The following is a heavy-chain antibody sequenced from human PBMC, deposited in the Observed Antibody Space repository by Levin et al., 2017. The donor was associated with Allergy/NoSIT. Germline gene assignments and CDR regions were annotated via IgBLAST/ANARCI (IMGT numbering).Heavy chain of an antibody. CDR3: ARGNILTAYLFDY. Sequence: ASVKVSCKASGYTFTGYYMHWVRQAPGQGLEWMGWINPDSGGTNYAQRFQGRVTMTRDTSISTAYMELSRLRSDDTAIYYCARGNILTAYLFDYWGQGTLVTVSS. V-gene: IGHV1-2*02. CDR1: GYTFTGYY. D-gene: IGHD3-9*01. J-gene: IGHJ4*02. CDR2: INPDSGGT.